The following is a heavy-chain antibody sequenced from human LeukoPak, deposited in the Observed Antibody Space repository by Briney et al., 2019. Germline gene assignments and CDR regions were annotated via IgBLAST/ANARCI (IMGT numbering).Heavy chain of an antibody. Sequence: GGSLRLSCAASGFTFSSFWMHWVRQAPGKGLVWVSRINIDGSGTTYADSVKGRFTISRDNAKNTLYLQMNRLRVEDTAVYYCARVRPGYYYMDVWGKGTTVTVSS. D-gene: IGHD7-27*01. CDR3: ARVRPGYYYMDV. CDR2: INIDGSGT. V-gene: IGHV3-74*01. CDR1: GFTFSSFW. J-gene: IGHJ6*03.